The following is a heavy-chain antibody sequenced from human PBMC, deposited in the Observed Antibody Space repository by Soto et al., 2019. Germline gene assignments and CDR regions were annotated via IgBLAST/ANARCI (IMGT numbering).Heavy chain of an antibody. CDR2: ISGSGGST. Sequence: EVQLLESGGGLVQPGGSLRLSCAASGFTFSSYAMSWVRQAPGKGLEWVSAISGSGGSTYYADSVKGRCTISRDNSKNCLYLQRNSLRAEDTAVYCCAKDSDPSRAETSIAGSGNWGQRPLVTVSS. V-gene: IGHV3-23*01. CDR3: AKDSDPSRAETSIAGSGN. D-gene: IGHD6-19*01. J-gene: IGHJ4*02. CDR1: GFTFSSYA.